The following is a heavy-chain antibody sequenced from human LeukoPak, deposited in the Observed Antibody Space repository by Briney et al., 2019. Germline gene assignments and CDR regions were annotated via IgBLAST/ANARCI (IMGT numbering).Heavy chain of an antibody. CDR1: GFTFSSYW. J-gene: IGHJ4*02. V-gene: IGHV3-7*01. D-gene: IGHD3-9*01. CDR3: ARVTGYYMNYHFDS. Sequence: GGSLRLSCAASGFTFSSYWMSWVRQAPGKGLEWVANIKQDGSEKYYVDSVKGRFTISRDNAKNSLYLQMNSLRAEDTAVYYCARVTGYYMNYHFDSWGQGTLVTVSS. CDR2: IKQDGSEK.